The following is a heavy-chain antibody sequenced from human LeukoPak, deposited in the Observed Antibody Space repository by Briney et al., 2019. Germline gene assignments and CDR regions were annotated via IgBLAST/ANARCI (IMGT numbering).Heavy chain of an antibody. D-gene: IGHD2-2*01. CDR3: ARAPITSPFYFDY. Sequence: GGSLKISCVASGFTFGHYGMTWVRQAPGKGLGWVSGTGGDGVAKHYADSVEGRFTISRDNSKNTLYLQMNSLAAEDTAVYYCARAPITSPFYFDYWGQGTLVTVSS. CDR2: TGGDGVAK. CDR1: GFTFGHYG. V-gene: IGHV3-23*01. J-gene: IGHJ4*02.